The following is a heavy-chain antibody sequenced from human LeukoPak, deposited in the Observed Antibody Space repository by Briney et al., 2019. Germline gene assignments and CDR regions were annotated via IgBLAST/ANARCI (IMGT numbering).Heavy chain of an antibody. CDR3: ARDPGRAGTTEWYYFDS. CDR2: INTKGNRP. CDR1: GFTFSSFA. V-gene: IGHV3-64*01. J-gene: IGHJ4*02. Sequence: GGSLRPSCAASGFTFSSFAMHWVRQAPGKGLEYVSSINTKGNRPFYANSVKGRFTVSRDNSKNMVYLQMGSLRAEDMAVYYCARDPGRAGTTEWYYFDSWGQGTLVTVSS. D-gene: IGHD3-3*01.